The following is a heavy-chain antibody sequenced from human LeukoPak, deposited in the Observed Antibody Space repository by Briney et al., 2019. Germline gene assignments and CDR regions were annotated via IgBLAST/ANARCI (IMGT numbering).Heavy chain of an antibody. Sequence: SETLSLTCTVSGDSISSFFWSWIRQPPGKGLEWIGSTHYSGGTKYNPSLRGRVSLSVDTSKQQFSLRLTSVTTADTAVYYCARDLELERNRWNYFESWGQGTLVIVSS. V-gene: IGHV4-59*01. CDR2: THYSGGT. J-gene: IGHJ4*02. CDR3: ARDLELERNRWNYFES. D-gene: IGHD1-1*01. CDR1: GDSISSFF.